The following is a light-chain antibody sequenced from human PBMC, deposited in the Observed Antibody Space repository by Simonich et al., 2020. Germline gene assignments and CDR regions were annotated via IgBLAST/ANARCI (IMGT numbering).Light chain of an antibody. CDR2: WAA. CDR1: QSVLYNSNNKNY. J-gene: IGKJ4*01. V-gene: IGKV4-1*01. CDR3: QQYYSTPLT. Sequence: DIVMTQSPDSLAVSLGERATINCKSSQSVLYNSNNKNYLAWYQQKPGQPPKLLIYWAATREDGVPDRFSGSGSGTDFTLTISSLQAEDVAVYYCQQYYSTPLTFGGGTKVEIK.